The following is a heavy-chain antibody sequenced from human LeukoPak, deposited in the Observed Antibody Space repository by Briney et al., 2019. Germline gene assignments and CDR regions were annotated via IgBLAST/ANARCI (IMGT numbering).Heavy chain of an antibody. CDR2: ISSSSSTI. V-gene: IGHV3-48*01. D-gene: IGHD2-15*01. CDR3: AREYCSGGSCYPGIVNY. J-gene: IGHJ4*02. CDR1: GFTFSGYA. Sequence: GGSLRLSCAASGFTFSGYAMNWVRQAPGKGLEWVSYISSSSSTIYYADSVKGRFTISRDNAKNSLYLQMNSLRAEDTAVYYCAREYCSGGSCYPGIVNYWGQGTLVTVSS.